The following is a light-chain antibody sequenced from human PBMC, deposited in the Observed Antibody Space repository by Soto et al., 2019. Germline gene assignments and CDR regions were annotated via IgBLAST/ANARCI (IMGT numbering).Light chain of an antibody. Sequence: EIVLTQSPATLSLSPGERATLSCRASQSVSSYLAWYQQKPGQAPRLLIYDASNRATGIPARFSGSGSGTDFTLTISSLEPEDFALYSCQHRSNWPLTFGPGTKVDIK. CDR1: QSVSSY. CDR2: DAS. CDR3: QHRSNWPLT. V-gene: IGKV3-11*01. J-gene: IGKJ3*01.